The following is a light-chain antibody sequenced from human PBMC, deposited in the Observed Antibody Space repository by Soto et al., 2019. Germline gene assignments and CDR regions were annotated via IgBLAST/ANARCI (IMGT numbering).Light chain of an antibody. CDR3: QQYDNKPPIT. CDR2: ATS. J-gene: IGKJ5*01. Sequence: EIVMTQSPATLSVSPGERATLSCRASQSVSSNLAWYQQKPGQAPRLLIYATSTRATGIPDRFSGSGSGTEFTLTISSLQSEDFAVYHCQQYDNKPPITFGQATLLEIK. CDR1: QSVSSN. V-gene: IGKV3-15*01.